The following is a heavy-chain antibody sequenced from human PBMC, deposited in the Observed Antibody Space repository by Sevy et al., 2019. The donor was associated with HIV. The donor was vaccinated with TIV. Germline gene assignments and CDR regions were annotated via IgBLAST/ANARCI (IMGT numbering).Heavy chain of an antibody. Sequence: GGYLRLSWTTSGFTFDDYAMSWFRQAPGKGLEWVAFITRNSYEAYGGATDYGASVKGRFIISRDDSKSIAYLHMNSLKTEDRGVYYCTRGLATADHPEYYFDYWGQGTLVTVSS. V-gene: IGHV3-49*03. CDR1: GFTFDDYA. CDR2: ITRNSYEAYGGAT. D-gene: IGHD5-12*01. CDR3: TRGLATADHPEYYFDY. J-gene: IGHJ4*02.